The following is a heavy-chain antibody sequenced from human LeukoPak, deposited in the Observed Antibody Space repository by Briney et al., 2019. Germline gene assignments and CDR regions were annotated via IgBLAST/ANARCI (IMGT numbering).Heavy chain of an antibody. CDR3: ARIGTNDFWSGYYFPEVGP. D-gene: IGHD3-3*01. J-gene: IGHJ5*02. Sequence: ASVKVSCKASGYTFTGYYMHWGRQAPGQGLEWMGWINPNSGGTNYAQKFQGRVNMPRDTSLSTAYMGLSRLRSADTAVYYCARIGTNDFWSGYYFPEVGPWGQGTLVTVSS. V-gene: IGHV1-2*02. CDR2: INPNSGGT. CDR1: GYTFTGYY.